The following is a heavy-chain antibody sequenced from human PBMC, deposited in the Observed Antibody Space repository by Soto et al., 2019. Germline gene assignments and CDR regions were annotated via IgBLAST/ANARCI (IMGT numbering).Heavy chain of an antibody. D-gene: IGHD3-22*01. CDR1: GFTFSTYS. J-gene: IGHJ4*02. Sequence: PGGSLRLSCAASGFTFSTYSMNWVRQAPGKGLEWVSSISSGSTYIYYPASVKGRFTISRDNAKNSLYLQMSGLRAEDTAVYYCARDGYRSNPDSPAYPNYFVSWGRGTLVTVSS. CDR3: ARDGYRSNPDSPAYPNYFVS. V-gene: IGHV3-21*01. CDR2: ISSGSTYI.